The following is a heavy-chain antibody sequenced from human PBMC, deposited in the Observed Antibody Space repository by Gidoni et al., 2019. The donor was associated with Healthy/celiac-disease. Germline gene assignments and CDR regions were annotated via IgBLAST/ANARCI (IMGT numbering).Heavy chain of an antibody. CDR1: GGSISSSSYY. V-gene: IGHV4-39*01. CDR3: ARQGGYCSSTSCYANPYWFDP. J-gene: IGHJ5*02. D-gene: IGHD2-2*01. CDR2: IYYSGST. Sequence: QLQLQESGPGLVKPSETLSLTCTVSGGSISSSSYYWGWIRQPPGKGLEWIGSIYYSGSTYYNPSLKSLVTISVDTSKNQFSLKLSSVTAADTAVYYCARQGGYCSSTSCYANPYWFDPWGQGTLVTVSS.